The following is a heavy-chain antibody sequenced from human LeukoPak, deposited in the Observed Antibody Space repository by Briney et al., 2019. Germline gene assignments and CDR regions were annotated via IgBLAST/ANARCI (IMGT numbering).Heavy chain of an antibody. Sequence: SETLSLTCTVSGGSISSYYWSWIRQPAGKALEWIGLIYTSGSTNYNPSLKSRVTMSVDTSKNQFSLKLSSVTAADTAVYYCARGISSSWTGPTTLDYWGQGTLVTVSS. CDR1: GGSISSYY. D-gene: IGHD6-13*01. V-gene: IGHV4-4*07. CDR2: IYTSGST. CDR3: ARGISSSWTGPTTLDY. J-gene: IGHJ4*02.